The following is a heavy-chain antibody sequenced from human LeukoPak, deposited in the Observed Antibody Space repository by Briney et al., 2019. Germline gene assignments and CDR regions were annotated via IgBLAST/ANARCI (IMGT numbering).Heavy chain of an antibody. Sequence: SETLSLTCTVSGGSISSGSYYWSWIRQPAGKGQEWIGRIYTSGSTNYNPSLKSRVTISVDTSKNQFSLKLSSVTAADTAVYYCARGVVVPAAIPFTYFGYWGQGTLVTVSS. CDR1: GGSISSGSYY. CDR2: IYTSGST. J-gene: IGHJ4*02. CDR3: ARGVVVPAAIPFTYFGY. V-gene: IGHV4-61*02. D-gene: IGHD2-2*02.